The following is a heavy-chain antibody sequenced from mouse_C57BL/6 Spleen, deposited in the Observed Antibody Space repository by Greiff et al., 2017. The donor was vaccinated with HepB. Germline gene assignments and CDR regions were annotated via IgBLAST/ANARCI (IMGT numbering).Heavy chain of an antibody. CDR1: GYTFTSYW. CDR3: ASEGYYGSSSYWYFDV. D-gene: IGHD1-1*01. Sequence: QVQLKQPGAELVRPGSSVKLSCKASGYTFTSYWMDWVKQRPGQGLEWIGNIYPSDSETHYNHKFKDKATLTVDKSSSTAYMQLSSLTSEDSAVYYCASEGYYGSSSYWYFDVWGTGTTVTVSS. CDR2: IYPSDSET. V-gene: IGHV1-61*01. J-gene: IGHJ1*03.